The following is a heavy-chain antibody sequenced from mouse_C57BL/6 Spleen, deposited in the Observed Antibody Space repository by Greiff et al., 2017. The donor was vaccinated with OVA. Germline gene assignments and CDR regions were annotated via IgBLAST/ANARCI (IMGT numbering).Heavy chain of an antibody. CDR3: ARVITTGECYFDY. CDR1: GFTFSDYG. Sequence: EVKLMESGGGLVKPGGSLKLSCAASGFTFSDYGMHWVRQAPEKGLEWVAYISSGSSTIYYADTVKGRFTISRDNAKNTLFLQMTSLRSEDTAMYYGARVITTGECYFDYWGQGTTLTVSS. V-gene: IGHV5-17*01. D-gene: IGHD1-1*01. J-gene: IGHJ2*01. CDR2: ISSGSSTI.